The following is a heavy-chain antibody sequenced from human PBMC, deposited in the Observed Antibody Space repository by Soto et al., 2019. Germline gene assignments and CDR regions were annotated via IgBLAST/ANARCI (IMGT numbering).Heavy chain of an antibody. CDR2: IIPIFGTA. Sequence: QVQLVQSGAEVKKPGSSVKVSCKASGGTFSSYAISWVRQAPGQGLEWMGGIIPIFGTANYAQKFQGRVTITADEXXSXAXXELSSLRSEDTAVYYCARDPKPITIFGVATNWFDPWGQGTLVTVSS. J-gene: IGHJ5*02. V-gene: IGHV1-69*12. CDR3: ARDPKPITIFGVATNWFDP. D-gene: IGHD3-3*01. CDR1: GGTFSSYA.